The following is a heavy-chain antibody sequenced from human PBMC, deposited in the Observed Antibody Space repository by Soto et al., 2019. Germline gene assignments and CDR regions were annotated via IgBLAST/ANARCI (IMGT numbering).Heavy chain of an antibody. J-gene: IGHJ3*02. CDR3: ARELTLRGGGAFDI. Sequence: ETLSLTCTVSGGSISSGGYYWSWIRQHPGKGLEWVSAISGSGGSTYYADSVKGRFTISRDNSKNSLYLQMNSLRAEDTAVYYCARELTLRGGGAFDIWGQGTMVTVSS. D-gene: IGHD2-15*01. CDR1: GGSISSGGYY. CDR2: ISGSGGST. V-gene: IGHV3-23*01.